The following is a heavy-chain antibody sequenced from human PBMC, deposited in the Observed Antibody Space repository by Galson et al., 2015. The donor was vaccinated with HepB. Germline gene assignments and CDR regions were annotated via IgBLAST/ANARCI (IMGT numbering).Heavy chain of an antibody. D-gene: IGHD1-26*01. CDR1: GYSISSGYY. CDR2: IYHSGST. Sequence: ETLSLTCTVSGYSISSGYYWGWIRQPPGKGLEWIGSIYHSGSTYYNPSLKSRVTISVDTSKNQFSLKLSSVTAADTAVYYCARGAWPSGSHFDYWGQGTLVTVSS. CDR3: ARGAWPSGSHFDY. J-gene: IGHJ4*02. V-gene: IGHV4-38-2*02.